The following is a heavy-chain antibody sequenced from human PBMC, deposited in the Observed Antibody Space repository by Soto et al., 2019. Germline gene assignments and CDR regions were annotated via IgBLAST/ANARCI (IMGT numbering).Heavy chain of an antibody. CDR2: IIPILGIA. Sequence: QVQLVQSGAEVKKPGSSVKVSCKASGGTFSSYTISWVRQAPGQGLEWMGRIIPILGIANYAQKFQGRVTXXADKSTSPAYMELSSLRSEDTAVYYCAREEYYYGSGSFFTGWGQGTLVTVSS. D-gene: IGHD3-10*01. CDR3: AREEYYYGSGSFFTG. V-gene: IGHV1-69*08. J-gene: IGHJ4*02. CDR1: GGTFSSYT.